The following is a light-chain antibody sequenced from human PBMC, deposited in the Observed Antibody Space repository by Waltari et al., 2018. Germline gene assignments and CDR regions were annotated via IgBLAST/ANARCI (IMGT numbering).Light chain of an antibody. J-gene: IGKJ3*01. CDR1: QSIGSR. Sequence: DIQMTQSHSTLSASVGDRVTITCRASQSIGSRLAWYQQKPGKAHKLLIYEATSLESGVPSRFSASGSGTEFTLTISSLQPDDFATYYCQRYNSYPITFGPGTKVDI. V-gene: IGKV1-5*03. CDR3: QRYNSYPIT. CDR2: EAT.